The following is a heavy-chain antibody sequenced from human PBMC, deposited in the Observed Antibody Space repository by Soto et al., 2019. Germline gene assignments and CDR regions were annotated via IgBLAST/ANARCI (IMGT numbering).Heavy chain of an antibody. J-gene: IGHJ6*03. V-gene: IGHV3-66*01. CDR1: GFTVSSNY. CDR3: ARGITIFGVVIIGRNYYMDV. CDR2: IYSGGST. Sequence: GGSLRLSCAASGFTVSSNYMSWVRQAPGKGLEWVSVIYSGGSTYYADSVKGRFTISRDNSKNTLYLQMNSLRAEDTAVYYCARGITIFGVVIIGRNYYMDVWGKGTTVTVSS. D-gene: IGHD3-3*01.